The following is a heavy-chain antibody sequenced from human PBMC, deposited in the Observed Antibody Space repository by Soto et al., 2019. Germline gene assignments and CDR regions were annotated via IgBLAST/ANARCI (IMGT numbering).Heavy chain of an antibody. Sequence: QVQLVQSGGEVRKPGASVTVSCKTSGYTFINYGIAWVRQAPGQGLEYMGWNSPSNGNTNYAQNFQGRVTMTTDTSTSTAYMELRSLTSDDTAVYYCARELFTMFRVVHDLWGQGTLVTVAS. CDR3: ARELFTMFRVVHDL. CDR2: NSPSNGNT. D-gene: IGHD3-3*01. V-gene: IGHV1-18*01. CDR1: GYTFINYG. J-gene: IGHJ5*02.